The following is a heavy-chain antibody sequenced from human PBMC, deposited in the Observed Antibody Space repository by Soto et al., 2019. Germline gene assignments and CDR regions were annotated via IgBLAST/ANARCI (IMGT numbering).Heavy chain of an antibody. CDR1: GFTFSSYW. CDR3: ARVYPPQYNSPFDY. V-gene: IGHV3-7*01. J-gene: IGHJ4*02. CDR2: MNQDGGEK. D-gene: IGHD1-1*01. Sequence: GGSLRLSCAASGFTFSSYWMTWVRQAPGKGLEWVAYMNQDGGEKYYVDSVKGRFTISRDNAKNSLYLQMNSLRAEDTAVYYCARVYPPQYNSPFDYWGQGTLVTVSS.